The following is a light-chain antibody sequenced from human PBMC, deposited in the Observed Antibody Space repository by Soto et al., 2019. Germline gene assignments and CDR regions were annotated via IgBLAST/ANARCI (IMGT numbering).Light chain of an antibody. J-gene: IGKJ2*01. V-gene: IGKV3-11*01. Sequence: EIVLTQSPATLSLSPGERATLSCRASQSVSSYLAWYQQKPGQAPRLLIYDASNRATGIPARFSRSGSGTDFTLTISSLEPEDFAVYYCQQRSNWPPGYTFGQGTKLEIK. CDR3: QQRSNWPPGYT. CDR2: DAS. CDR1: QSVSSY.